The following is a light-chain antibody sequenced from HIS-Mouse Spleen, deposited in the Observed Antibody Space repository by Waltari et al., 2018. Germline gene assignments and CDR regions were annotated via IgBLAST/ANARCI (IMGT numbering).Light chain of an antibody. Sequence: QSALTQPASVSGSPGQSITISCTGTSSDVGGYNYVSWYQQHPGKAPKLMIYEVSNRPSGVSNRFSGSKSGNMASLTISGLQAEDEADYYCSSYTSSSPYVVFGGGTKLTVL. CDR1: SSDVGGYNY. J-gene: IGLJ2*01. CDR3: SSYTSSSPYVV. CDR2: EVS. V-gene: IGLV2-14*01.